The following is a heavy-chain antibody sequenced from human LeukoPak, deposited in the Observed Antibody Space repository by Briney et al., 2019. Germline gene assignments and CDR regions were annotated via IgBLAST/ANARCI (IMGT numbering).Heavy chain of an antibody. CDR3: ARVCSSTSCLEN. CDR2: ISAYNGNT. D-gene: IGHD2-2*01. Sequence: ASVKVSCKASGYAFTSFGISWVRQAPGQGLEWMGWISAYNGNTNYAQRLQGRVTMTTDTSTSTAYMELRSLRSDDTAVYYCARVCSSTSCLENWGQGTLVTVSS. V-gene: IGHV1-18*01. J-gene: IGHJ4*02. CDR1: GYAFTSFG.